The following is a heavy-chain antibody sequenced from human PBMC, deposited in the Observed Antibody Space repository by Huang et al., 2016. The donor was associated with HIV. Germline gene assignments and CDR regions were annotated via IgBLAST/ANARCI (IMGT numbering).Heavy chain of an antibody. CDR2: SEHTVVT. V-gene: IGHV3-13*01. J-gene: IGHJ6*02. D-gene: IGHD3-3*01. Sequence: EVQLVKSGGGLAQPGGTLRLSCSASVVAFNYYDMHWVRHSTGKGLQWLSGSEHTVVTYYATSVRGRFTISRDYAKKSLFLQIDNLGVDDAAVYHCVRGFLGGSGGPWGYGMDVWGQGTTVSVSS. CDR1: VVAFNYYD. CDR3: VRGFLGGSGGPWGYGMDV.